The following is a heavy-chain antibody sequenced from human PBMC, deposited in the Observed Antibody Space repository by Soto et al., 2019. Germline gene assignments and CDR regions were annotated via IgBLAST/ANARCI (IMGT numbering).Heavy chain of an antibody. CDR1: GFTFNFFG. V-gene: IGHV3-30*18. D-gene: IGHD5-12*01. CDR2: ISYDGSEK. CDR3: AKERRYSFDAFDI. Sequence: QEQLVESGGGVVQAGRSLRLSCAASGFTFNFFGMHWVRQAPGKGLEWVEVISYDGSEKYYADSVKGRFTMSRDNSKNMVYLEMSSLRPEDTSVYYCAKERRYSFDAFDIWGHGTMVTVSS. J-gene: IGHJ3*02.